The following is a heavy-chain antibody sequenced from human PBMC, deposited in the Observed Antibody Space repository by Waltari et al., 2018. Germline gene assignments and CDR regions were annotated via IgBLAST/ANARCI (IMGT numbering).Heavy chain of an antibody. D-gene: IGHD2-15*01. J-gene: IGHJ6*02. CDR1: GGSISSSSYY. Sequence: QLQLQESGPGLVKPSETLSLTCTVSGGSISSSSYYWGWIRQPPGKGLEWIGSIYYSGGTDDNPSLKSRVTISVDTSKTQFSLKLSSVTAADTAVYYCASLGYCSGGSCYQNYYYYYGMDVWGQGTTVTVSS. V-gene: IGHV4-39*01. CDR2: IYYSGGT. CDR3: ASLGYCSGGSCYQNYYYYYGMDV.